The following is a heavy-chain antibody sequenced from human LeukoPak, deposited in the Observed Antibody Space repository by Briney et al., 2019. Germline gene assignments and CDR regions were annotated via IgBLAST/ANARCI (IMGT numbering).Heavy chain of an antibody. D-gene: IGHD6-6*01. V-gene: IGHV1-2*02. CDR2: INPNSGGT. J-gene: IGHJ5*02. CDR3: ARDHGSSSSSEGDWFDP. CDR1: GYTFTGYY. Sequence: EASVKVSCKASGYTFTGYYMHWVRQAPGQGLEWMGWINPNSGGTNYAKKFQGRVTMTRDTSISTAYMELSRLRSDDTAVYYCARDHGSSSSSEGDWFDPWGQGTLVTVSS.